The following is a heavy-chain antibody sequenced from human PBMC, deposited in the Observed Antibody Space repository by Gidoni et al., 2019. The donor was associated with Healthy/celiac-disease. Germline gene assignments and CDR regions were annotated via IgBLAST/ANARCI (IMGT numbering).Heavy chain of an antibody. CDR2: IYYSGRT. D-gene: IGHD3-10*01. J-gene: IGHJ3*02. Sequence: QVQLQESGPGLVKPSQTLSLTCPVHGGSIRSGGYYWSWIRQHPGKGLEWIGYIYYSGRTYYNPSLKSRVTISVDTSKNQFSLKLSSVTAADTAVYYFAREGRKCAFDIWGQGTMVTVSS. CDR3: AREGRKCAFDI. CDR1: GGSIRSGGYY. V-gene: IGHV4-31*03.